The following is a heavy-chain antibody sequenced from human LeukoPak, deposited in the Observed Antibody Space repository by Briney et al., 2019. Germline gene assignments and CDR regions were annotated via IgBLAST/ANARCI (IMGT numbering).Heavy chain of an antibody. D-gene: IGHD6-6*01. CDR3: ARDSPMDSSSSSYYYYGMDV. CDR1: GFTFSSYG. CDR2: IWYDGSNK. J-gene: IGHJ6*02. V-gene: IGHV3-33*01. Sequence: GGSLRLSCAASGFTFSSYGMHWVRQAPGKGLEWVAVIWYDGSNKYYADSVKGRFTISRDNSKNTLYLQMNSLRAEDTAVYYCARDSPMDSSSSSYYYYGMDVWGQGTTVTVSS.